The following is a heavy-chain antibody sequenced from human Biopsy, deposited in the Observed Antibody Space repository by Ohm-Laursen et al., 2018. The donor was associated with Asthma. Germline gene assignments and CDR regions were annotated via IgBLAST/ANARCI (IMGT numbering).Heavy chain of an antibody. CDR1: GYTFTSYY. V-gene: IGHV1-46*01. J-gene: IGHJ4*02. CDR3: ARAGALIVGATMGY. Sequence: SVKVSCKVSGYTFTSYYMHWVRQAPGQGLEWMGIINPSGGGTSYAQKFQGRVTMARDTSTSTVYMELSSLRSEDTAVYYCARAGALIVGATMGYWGQGTLVTVSS. D-gene: IGHD1-26*01. CDR2: INPSGGGT.